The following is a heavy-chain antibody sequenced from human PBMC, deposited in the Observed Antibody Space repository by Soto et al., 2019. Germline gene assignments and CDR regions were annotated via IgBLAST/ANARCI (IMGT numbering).Heavy chain of an antibody. J-gene: IGHJ6*02. CDR2: IYHSGST. Sequence: QLQLQESGSGLVKPSQTLSLTCAVSGGSISSGGYSWSWIRQPPGKGLECIGYIYHSGSTYYNPYLKSRVTISIDSTKTQFSLKLSSVTAADPAVYDCDRGQRLGDTNYYYYGMEVGGQGTTVTVSS. CDR1: GGSISSGGYS. D-gene: IGHD6-25*01. CDR3: DRGQRLGDTNYYYYGMEV. V-gene: IGHV4-30-2*01.